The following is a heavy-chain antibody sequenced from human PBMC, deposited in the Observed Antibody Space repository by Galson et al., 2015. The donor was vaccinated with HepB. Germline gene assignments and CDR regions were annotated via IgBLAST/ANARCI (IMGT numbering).Heavy chain of an antibody. J-gene: IGHJ4*02. V-gene: IGHV4-39*01. CDR1: DDSISSGPYF. Sequence: SETLSLTCSVSDDSISSGPYFWGWIRQTPGKGLEWIGSIYYTGTTYNNPSLKSRLTMSMDTSKSQFSLRLTSVTVADTAVYYCARQHHLQSRPVPFDYWGQGTLITVSS. CDR2: IYYTGTT. CDR3: ARQHHLQSRPVPFDY. D-gene: IGHD6-6*01.